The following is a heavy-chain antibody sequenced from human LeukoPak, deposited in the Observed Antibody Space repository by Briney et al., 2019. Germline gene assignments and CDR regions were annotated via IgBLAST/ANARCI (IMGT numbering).Heavy chain of an antibody. J-gene: IGHJ3*02. CDR2: IKSDGSST. CDR1: GFTFSSYW. D-gene: IGHD6-6*01. V-gene: IGHV3-74*01. Sequence: GGSLRLSCAASGFTFSSYWMHWVRQAPGKGLVWVSRIKSDGSSTSYAEFVKGRFTISRENAKNTLYLQMNSLRAEDTAVYYCARRSAARDAFDIWGQGTMVTVSS. CDR3: ARRSAARDAFDI.